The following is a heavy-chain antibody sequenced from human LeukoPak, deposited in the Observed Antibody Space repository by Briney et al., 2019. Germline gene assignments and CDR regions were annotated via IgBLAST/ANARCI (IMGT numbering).Heavy chain of an antibody. D-gene: IGHD6-13*01. Sequence: SAVTVSCKASGGSFSSYAISWVRLAPGPGLEWMGWISAYNGNTNYAQQLQGRVTMATDTSTSTAYMELRSLRSDDTAVYYCARVGFIAAAGTFGTRGDYWGQGTLVTVSS. V-gene: IGHV1-18*01. CDR3: ARVGFIAAAGTFGTRGDY. CDR2: ISAYNGNT. J-gene: IGHJ4*02. CDR1: GGSFSSYA.